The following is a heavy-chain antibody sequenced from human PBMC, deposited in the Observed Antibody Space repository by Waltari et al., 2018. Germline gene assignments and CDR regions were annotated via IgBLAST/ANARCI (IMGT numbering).Heavy chain of an antibody. CDR1: GGSISTSSYY. J-gene: IGHJ3*02. V-gene: IGHV4-39*01. Sequence: QLQLQESGPGLVKPSETLSLTCTVSGGSISTSSYYWGWIRQPPGKGLGWIGSIYYSGSTYYNPSLKSRVTISVDTSKNQFSLKLSSVTAADTAVYYCASYYYDYVWGSYRLWGDAFDIWGQGTMVTVSS. D-gene: IGHD3-16*02. CDR2: IYYSGST. CDR3: ASYYYDYVWGSYRLWGDAFDI.